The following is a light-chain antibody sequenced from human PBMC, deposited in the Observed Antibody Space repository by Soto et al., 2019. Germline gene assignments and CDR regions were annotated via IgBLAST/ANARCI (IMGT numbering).Light chain of an antibody. J-gene: IGLJ1*01. CDR2: EVS. V-gene: IGLV2-14*01. Sequence: QSALPQPASVSGSPGQSITISCTGTSSDVGGYNYVSWYQQHPGKAPKLMIYEVSNRPSGVSNRFSGSKSGNTAYLTISGLQVEDEAEYFRSSFTTTSTHVFGTGTKVTVL. CDR1: SSDVGGYNY. CDR3: SSFTTTSTHV.